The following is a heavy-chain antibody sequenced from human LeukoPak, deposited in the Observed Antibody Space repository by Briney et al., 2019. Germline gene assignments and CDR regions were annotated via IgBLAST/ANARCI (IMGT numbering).Heavy chain of an antibody. J-gene: IGHJ3*02. V-gene: IGHV3-21*01. CDR3: ARTPGYCSSTSCYLGAFDI. D-gene: IGHD2-2*01. Sequence: GGSMRLSCAVSGFTFGSYSMNWVRQAPGKGMEWVSSISSSSSYIYYADSVKGRFTISRDNAKNSLYLQMNSLRAEDTAVYYCARTPGYCSSTSCYLGAFDIWGQGTMVTVSS. CDR2: ISSSSSYI. CDR1: GFTFGSYS.